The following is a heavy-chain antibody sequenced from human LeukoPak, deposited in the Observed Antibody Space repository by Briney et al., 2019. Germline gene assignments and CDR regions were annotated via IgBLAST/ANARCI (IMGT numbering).Heavy chain of an antibody. CDR2: ISSSSSPI. CDR3: AKLAIHTNDPFDY. CDR1: GFAFTTYS. D-gene: IGHD2-8*01. J-gene: IGHJ4*02. Sequence: GGSLRLSCAASGFAFTTYSMNWVRQASGKGLEWVSFISSSSSPIFYADSVKGRFTISRDNAKNSLYLQMNSLRAEDTAVYYCAKLAIHTNDPFDYWGQGTLVTVSS. V-gene: IGHV3-48*01.